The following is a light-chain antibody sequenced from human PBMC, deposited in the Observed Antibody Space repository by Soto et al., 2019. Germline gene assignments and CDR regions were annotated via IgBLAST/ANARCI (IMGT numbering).Light chain of an antibody. V-gene: IGKV3-15*01. CDR1: QGIKDY. J-gene: IGKJ4*01. CDR3: QQYNNWPLT. Sequence: EIVMTQSPAILSVSPGDRATLSCSASQGIKDYVAWFQQKPGQAPRLLIYGASTRATAIPARFSGSGSGTEFTLTISSLQSEDFALYYCQQYNNWPLTFGGGTKVDIK. CDR2: GAS.